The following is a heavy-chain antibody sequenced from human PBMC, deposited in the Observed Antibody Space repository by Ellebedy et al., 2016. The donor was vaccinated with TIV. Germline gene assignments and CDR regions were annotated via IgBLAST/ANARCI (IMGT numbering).Heavy chain of an antibody. D-gene: IGHD4-17*01. Sequence: SLKISCAASGFTFDDYAMHWVRQAPGKGLEWVSGIDWNSGSRGYADSVKGRFTISRDNAKNSLYLQMNSLRAEDTALYYCAKDKMSTVYAFDIWGQGTMVTVSS. CDR3: AKDKMSTVYAFDI. V-gene: IGHV3-9*01. CDR1: GFTFDDYA. CDR2: IDWNSGSR. J-gene: IGHJ3*02.